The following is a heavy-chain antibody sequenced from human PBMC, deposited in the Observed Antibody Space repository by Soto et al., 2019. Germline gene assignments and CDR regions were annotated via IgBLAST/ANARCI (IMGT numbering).Heavy chain of an antibody. CDR3: ARESEDLTSNFDY. Sequence: GSLRLSCAASGFILSTHGMSWVRQAPGKGLEWVANIKQDGSEKYYVDSVKGRFTISRDNAKNSLYLQMNSLRAEDTAVYYCARESEDLTSNFDYWGQGTLVTVSS. J-gene: IGHJ4*02. CDR2: IKQDGSEK. CDR1: GFILSTHG. V-gene: IGHV3-7*03.